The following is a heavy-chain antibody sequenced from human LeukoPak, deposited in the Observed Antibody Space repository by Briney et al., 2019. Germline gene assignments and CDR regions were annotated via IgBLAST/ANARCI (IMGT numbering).Heavy chain of an antibody. CDR1: GGSFSGYY. J-gene: IGHJ4*02. V-gene: IGHV4-34*01. CDR3: ASTGGYCSSTSCYPIFDY. CDR2: INHSGST. D-gene: IGHD2-2*01. Sequence: PSETLSLTCAVYGGSFSGYYWSWIRQPPGKGLEWIGEINHSGSTNCNPSLKSRVTISVDTSKNQFSLKLSSVTAADTAVYYCASTGGYCSSTSCYPIFDYWGQGTLVTVSS.